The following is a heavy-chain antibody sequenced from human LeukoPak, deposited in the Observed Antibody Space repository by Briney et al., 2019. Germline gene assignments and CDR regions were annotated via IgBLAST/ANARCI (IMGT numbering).Heavy chain of an antibody. CDR2: ISSSSSTI. Sequence: GGSLRLSCSASGFTFSSYSMNWVRQAPGKGLEWVSYISSSSSTIYYADSVKGRFTISRDNAKNSLYLQMNSLRAEDTAVYYCARDILPSYSGYDRTLPDYWGQGTLVTVSS. CDR3: ARDILPSYSGYDRTLPDY. D-gene: IGHD5-12*01. V-gene: IGHV3-48*01. CDR1: GFTFSSYS. J-gene: IGHJ4*02.